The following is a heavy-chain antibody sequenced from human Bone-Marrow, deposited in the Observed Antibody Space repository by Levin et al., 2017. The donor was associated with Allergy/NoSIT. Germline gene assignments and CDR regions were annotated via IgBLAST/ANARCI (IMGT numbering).Heavy chain of an antibody. Sequence: GASVKVSCAASGFTFSSYAMSWARQAPGKGLEWVSSLSGSGDSTYYADSVKGRFTISRDNSKNTLYLQMNSLRAEDTAVYYCAKDRLGEMTTVTTHWFDPWGQGTLVTVSS. CDR3: AKDRLGEMTTVTTHWFDP. CDR2: LSGSGDST. CDR1: GFTFSSYA. V-gene: IGHV3-23*01. D-gene: IGHD4-17*01. J-gene: IGHJ5*02.